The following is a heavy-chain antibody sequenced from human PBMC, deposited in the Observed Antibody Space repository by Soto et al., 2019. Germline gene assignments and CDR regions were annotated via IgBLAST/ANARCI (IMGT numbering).Heavy chain of an antibody. Sequence: QVQVVESGGGVVQPGRSLRLSCAASGFTFSIYGMHWVRQAPGKGLEWVAVISYDGSNQYYGGSVKGRFTISRDNSKNMVFLQMNSLGAEDTAVYYCAKDSHRGTAYGMDVWGQGTTVTVSS. CDR1: GFTFSIYG. V-gene: IGHV3-30*18. J-gene: IGHJ6*02. CDR2: ISYDGSNQ. D-gene: IGHD2-21*01. CDR3: AKDSHRGTAYGMDV.